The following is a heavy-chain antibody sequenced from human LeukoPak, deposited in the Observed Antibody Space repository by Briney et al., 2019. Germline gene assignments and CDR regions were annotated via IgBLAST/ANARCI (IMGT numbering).Heavy chain of an antibody. J-gene: IGHJ4*02. CDR3: TTDTHYYDSSGYYYFAY. CDR2: IKSKTDGGTT. CDR1: GFTFSDYY. D-gene: IGHD3-22*01. V-gene: IGHV3-15*01. Sequence: GGSLRLSCAASGFTFSDYYMSWIRQAPGKGLEWVGRIKSKTDGGTTDYAAPVKGRFTISRDDSKNTLYLQMNSLKTEDTAVYYCTTDTHYYDSSGYYYFAYWGQGTLVTVSS.